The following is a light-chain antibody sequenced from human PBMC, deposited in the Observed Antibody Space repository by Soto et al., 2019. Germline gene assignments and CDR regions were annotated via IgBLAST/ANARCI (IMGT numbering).Light chain of an antibody. CDR2: DAS. J-gene: IGKJ4*01. Sequence: EIVMTQSPATLSVSPGDRATLSCRASQSVSSSSAWYQQIPGQAPRLLIYDASTRATGIPARFGGSGSGTELTLTIRRPQSEAFAVSYCQQYNNWPPLTFGGGTKVDIK. CDR1: QSVSSS. CDR3: QQYNNWPPLT. V-gene: IGKV3-15*01.